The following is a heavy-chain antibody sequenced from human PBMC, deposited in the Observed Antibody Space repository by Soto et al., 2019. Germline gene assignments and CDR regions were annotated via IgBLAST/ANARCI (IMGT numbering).Heavy chain of an antibody. J-gene: IGHJ5*02. V-gene: IGHV1-2*02. CDR3: ARDHYYHYYDSSGYYYNPWFDP. Sequence: GASVQVSCKASGYTFTGYYMHSVRQAPGQGLEWMGWINPNSGGTNYAQKFQFRVTMTRDTSISTAYMERSRLRSDDTAVYYCARDHYYHYYDSSGYYYNPWFDPWGQGTLVTVSS. CDR1: GYTFTGYY. D-gene: IGHD3-22*01. CDR2: INPNSGGT.